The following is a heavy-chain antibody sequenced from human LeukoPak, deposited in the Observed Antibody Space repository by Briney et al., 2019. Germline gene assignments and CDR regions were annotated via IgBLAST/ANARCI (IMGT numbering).Heavy chain of an antibody. CDR1: GFTVSNNY. CDR2: ISGSGGST. V-gene: IGHV3-23*01. Sequence: GGSLRLSCAASGFTVSNNYLHWVRQAPGKGLEWVSAISGSGGSTYYADSVKGRFTISRDNSKNTLYLHMNSLRAEDTAVYYCANSPDGAFDYWGQGTLVTVSS. CDR3: ANSPDGAFDY. J-gene: IGHJ4*02.